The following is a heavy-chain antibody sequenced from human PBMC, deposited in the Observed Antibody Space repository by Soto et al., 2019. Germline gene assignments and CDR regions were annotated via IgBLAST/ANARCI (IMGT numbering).Heavy chain of an antibody. CDR2: IDPSDSYT. D-gene: IGHD3-22*01. J-gene: IGHJ4*02. V-gene: IGHV5-10-1*03. Sequence: EVQLVQSGAEVKKPGESLRISCKASGYSFNTYWISWVRQMPGKGLDWMGRIDPSDSYTNYSPSFQGHGTISADKSISTVYLQWNSLKASDTAMYYCARSAYSSGRRVIDYWGQGTLVIVSS. CDR1: GYSFNTYW. CDR3: ARSAYSSGRRVIDY.